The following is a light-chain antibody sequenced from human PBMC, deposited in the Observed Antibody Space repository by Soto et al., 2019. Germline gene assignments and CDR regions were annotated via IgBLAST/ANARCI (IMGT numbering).Light chain of an antibody. Sequence: DLQMTQSPSSLSASVGDRVTITCRASQSIGTYLNWYQQKPGKAPKLLIFVASSLQIGVPSRFRGSGSGTDFTLTISGLQPEDFATYYGQQSYSALPLTFGGGNKVEMK. CDR3: QQSYSALPLT. J-gene: IGKJ4*01. V-gene: IGKV1-39*01. CDR2: VAS. CDR1: QSIGTY.